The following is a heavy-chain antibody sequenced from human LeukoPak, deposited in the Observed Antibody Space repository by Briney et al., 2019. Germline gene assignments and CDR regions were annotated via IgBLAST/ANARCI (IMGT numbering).Heavy chain of an antibody. D-gene: IGHD3-10*01. CDR3: AREQGRLFDY. CDR2: IKQDGSEK. Sequence: GGSLRLSCVVSGFTFSSDWMSWVSQAPGKGLEWVANIKQDGSEKYYVDSVKGRFTISRDNAKNSLYLQMNSLRAEDTAVYYCAREQGRLFDYWGQGTLVTVSS. V-gene: IGHV3-7*03. J-gene: IGHJ4*02. CDR1: GFTFSSDW.